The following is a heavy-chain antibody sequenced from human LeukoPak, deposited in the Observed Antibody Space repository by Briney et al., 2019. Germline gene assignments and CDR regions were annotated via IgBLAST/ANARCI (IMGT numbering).Heavy chain of an antibody. Sequence: NPGGSLRLSCAASGFTFINYRMNWVRQAPGKGLEWVSSISTSRSYIYYADSVKGRFTISRDNAKNSLYLQMNSLRAEDTAVYCCAELGITMIGGVWGKGTTVTISS. CDR1: GFTFINYR. CDR3: AELGITMIGGV. D-gene: IGHD3-10*02. CDR2: ISTSRSYI. J-gene: IGHJ6*04. V-gene: IGHV3-21*01.